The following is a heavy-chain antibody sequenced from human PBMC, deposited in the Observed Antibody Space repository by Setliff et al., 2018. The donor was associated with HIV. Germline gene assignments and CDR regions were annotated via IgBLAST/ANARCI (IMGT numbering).Heavy chain of an antibody. CDR3: AREHCSGGSCNGFDI. V-gene: IGHV4-4*09. D-gene: IGHD2-15*01. Sequence: SETLSLTCTVSGGSISTSYWNWIRQPPGKGPEWIAYIYISGTTNYNPSLKSRVTISLDTSRNQFSLKLGSVTAADTAMYYCAREHCSGGSCNGFDIWGQVTMVTVSS. J-gene: IGHJ3*02. CDR1: GGSISTSY. CDR2: IYISGTT.